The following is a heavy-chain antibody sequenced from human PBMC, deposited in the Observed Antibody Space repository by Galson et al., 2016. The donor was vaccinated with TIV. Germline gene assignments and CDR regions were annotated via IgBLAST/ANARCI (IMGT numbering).Heavy chain of an antibody. Sequence: SLRLSCAASGFTFSSYWMHWVRQAPGKGLVWVSRINTDGRNTAYADSLKGRFTVSRDNSKNTLYLQMNSLTTEDTAVYYCAKVGISGYYPPSPTFFDFWGQGTLVTVSS. CDR2: INTDGRNT. J-gene: IGHJ4*02. V-gene: IGHV3-74*01. D-gene: IGHD3-22*01. CDR1: GFTFSSYW. CDR3: AKVGISGYYPPSPTFFDF.